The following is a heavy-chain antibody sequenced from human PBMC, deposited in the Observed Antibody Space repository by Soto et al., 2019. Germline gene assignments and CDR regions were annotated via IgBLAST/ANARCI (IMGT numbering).Heavy chain of an antibody. Sequence: QVQLVQSGAEVKKPGASVKVSCKASGYTVTRHYMHWVRQAPGQGLEWMGIIDPSGGSTTYAQKFPDRVTMTRDMSTRTVYMELSSLRSDDTAIYYCTRGSTVVTLDYFDSWGQGTLVTVSS. D-gene: IGHD2-21*02. V-gene: IGHV1-46*03. CDR1: GYTVTRHY. J-gene: IGHJ4*02. CDR3: TRGSTVVTLDYFDS. CDR2: IDPSGGST.